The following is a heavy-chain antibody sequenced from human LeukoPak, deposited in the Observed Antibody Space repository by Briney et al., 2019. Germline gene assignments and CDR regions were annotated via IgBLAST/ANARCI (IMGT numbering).Heavy chain of an antibody. CDR3: ARMYIAVGSAFIVDAFGI. CDR1: GFSLSDYA. D-gene: IGHD2-2*01. Sequence: GGSLRLSCAASGFSLSDYATTWVRQAPGGGLEWGANIKEDGSETYYMDSVKGRFTLSRDNAKNSLYLQMNSLRAKDTAVDECARMYIAVGSAFIVDAFGIWGQGTMVTVSS. CDR2: IKEDGSET. J-gene: IGHJ3*02. V-gene: IGHV3-7*01.